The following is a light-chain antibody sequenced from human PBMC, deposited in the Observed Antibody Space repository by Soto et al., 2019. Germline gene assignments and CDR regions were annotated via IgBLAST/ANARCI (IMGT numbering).Light chain of an antibody. CDR2: AAS. CDR3: LQHKSYPFT. CDR1: QGSRNY. J-gene: IGKJ3*01. V-gene: IGKV1-17*01. Sequence: DIQMTQSTSSLSTSVGDRVTITCRASQGSRNYLGWYQQKPGKAPKRLIYAASSLQGGVPSRFSGSGSGTEFTHTISSLQPEDYATYFCLQHKSYPFTFGPGSKVDIK.